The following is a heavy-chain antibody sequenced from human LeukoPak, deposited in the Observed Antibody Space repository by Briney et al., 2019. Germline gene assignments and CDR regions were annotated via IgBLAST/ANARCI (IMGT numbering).Heavy chain of an antibody. CDR2: MNPSSGNT. D-gene: IGHD3-10*01. Sequence: ASVKVSCKASGYTFTSYDINWVRQATGQGLEWMGWMNPSSGNTGYAQKFQGRVTMTRNTSISTAYMELSSLRSEDTAVYYCAREGSGSYNFDYWGQGTLVTVSS. CDR1: GYTFTSYD. V-gene: IGHV1-8*01. CDR3: AREGSGSYNFDY. J-gene: IGHJ4*02.